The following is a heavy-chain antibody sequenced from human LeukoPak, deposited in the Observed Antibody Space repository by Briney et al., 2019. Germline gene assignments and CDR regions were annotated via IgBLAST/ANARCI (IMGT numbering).Heavy chain of an antibody. CDR3: AREDPRTKVPEGMDV. V-gene: IGHV4-59*01. J-gene: IGHJ6*02. D-gene: IGHD4/OR15-4a*01. CDR1: RGFISHYY. CDR2: IYYSGTT. Sequence: PSETLSLTCTVSRGFISHYYWSWIRQPPGKGLEWIGYIYYSGTTNYNPSLKSRVTISVDTSKNQFSLKLNSVTAADTAVYYCAREDPRTKVPEGMDVWGQGTTVTVSS.